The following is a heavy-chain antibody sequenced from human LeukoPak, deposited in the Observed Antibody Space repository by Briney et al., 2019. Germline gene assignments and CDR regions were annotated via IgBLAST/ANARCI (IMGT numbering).Heavy chain of an antibody. Sequence: AASVKVSCTASGGTFSSYAISWVRQAPGQGLEWMGGIIPIFGTANYAQKFQGRVTITADESTSTAYMELSSLRSEDTAVYYCARDIIVVVPAAIKLGYYYYGMDVWGQGTTVTVSS. D-gene: IGHD2-2*01. CDR3: ARDIIVVVPAAIKLGYYYYGMDV. CDR2: IIPIFGTA. CDR1: GGTFSSYA. V-gene: IGHV1-69*13. J-gene: IGHJ6*02.